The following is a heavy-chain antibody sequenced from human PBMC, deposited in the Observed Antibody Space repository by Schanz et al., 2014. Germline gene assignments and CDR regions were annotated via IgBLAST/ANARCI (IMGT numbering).Heavy chain of an antibody. Sequence: QVQLVQSGTEVKKPGASMKISCKAFGYYFGGFGISWVRQAPGQGFEWMGWIGAFQGNTKYAQKFQDRVTLTSDTSVSPAYMDLRSLRPDDTAVYYCLRANPTQHVVLPDALRYWGQGTLVSVSS. V-gene: IGHV1-18*01. CDR1: GYYFGGFG. CDR3: LRANPTQHVVLPDALRY. CDR2: IGAFQGNT. J-gene: IGHJ4*02. D-gene: IGHD2-2*01.